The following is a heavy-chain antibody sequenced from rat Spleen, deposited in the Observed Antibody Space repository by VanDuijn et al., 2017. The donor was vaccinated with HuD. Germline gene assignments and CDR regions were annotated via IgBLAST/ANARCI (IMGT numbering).Heavy chain of an antibody. CDR1: GFTFSNHW. Sequence: EVQLVESGGGLVQPGRSLKLSCVASGFTFSNHWMTWIRQAPGKGLEWVASITDTGGHTYYQDSVTGRFTISRDNAKSTLYLQMNSLRSDDTATYYCARKAQYYSADYFDYWGQGVMVTVSS. CDR3: ARKAQYYSADYFDY. CDR2: ITDTGGHT. D-gene: IGHD1-1*01. V-gene: IGHV5-31*01. J-gene: IGHJ2*01.